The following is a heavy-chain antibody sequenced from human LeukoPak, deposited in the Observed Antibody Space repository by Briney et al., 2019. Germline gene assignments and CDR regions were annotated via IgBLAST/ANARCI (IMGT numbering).Heavy chain of an antibody. V-gene: IGHV3-74*01. Sequence: PGGSLRLSCAASGFAFSSYWMHWVRQVPGKGLVWISRISSDGSGTTYADSVKGRFTISRDNAKITLYLQMNSLRAEDTAVYYCARGEVYGSGKTDYWGQGTLVTVSS. J-gene: IGHJ4*02. CDR1: GFAFSSYW. CDR3: ARGEVYGSGKTDY. D-gene: IGHD3-10*01. CDR2: ISSDGSGT.